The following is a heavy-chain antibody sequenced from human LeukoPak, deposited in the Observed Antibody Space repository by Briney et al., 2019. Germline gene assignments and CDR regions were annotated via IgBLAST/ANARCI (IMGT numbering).Heavy chain of an antibody. J-gene: IGHJ4*02. CDR1: GFSFSNFA. CDR3: AKSGSCYGGPFDY. V-gene: IGHV3-23*01. CDR2: ISGSGGST. D-gene: IGHD1-26*01. Sequence: PGGSLRLSCEVSGFSFSNFAMSWVRQAAGKGLEWVSAISGSGGSTYYADSVQGRFTISRDNSKNTLYLQMNSLRAEDTAVYYCAKSGSCYGGPFDYWGQGTLVTVSS.